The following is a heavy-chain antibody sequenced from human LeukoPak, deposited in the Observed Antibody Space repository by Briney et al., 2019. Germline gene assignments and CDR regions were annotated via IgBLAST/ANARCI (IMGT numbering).Heavy chain of an antibody. CDR2: IRPSGDNT. CDR3: ARDPYSGNYGAYYYYYMDV. J-gene: IGHJ6*03. CDR1: GFTFSSYD. V-gene: IGHV3-21*06. D-gene: IGHD1-26*01. Sequence: PGGSLRLSCAASGFTFSSYDMTWVRRAPGRGLEWVSSIRPSGDNTYYGDSVKGRLTISRDNAKNSLYLQMDSLRVEDTAVYYCARDPYSGNYGAYYYYYMDVWGKGTTATVSS.